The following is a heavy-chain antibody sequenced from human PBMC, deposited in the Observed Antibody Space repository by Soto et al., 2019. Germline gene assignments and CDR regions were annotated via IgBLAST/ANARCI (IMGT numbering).Heavy chain of an antibody. V-gene: IGHV4-59*08. D-gene: IGHD6-13*01. CDR1: GGSISSYY. J-gene: IGHJ4*02. Sequence: SETLSLTCTVSGGSISSYYWSWIRQPPGKGLEWIGYIYYSGSTNYNPSLKSRVTISVDTSKNQFSLKLSSVTAADTAVYYCARHCDSSWYYFDYWGQGTLVTVSS. CDR2: IYYSGST. CDR3: ARHCDSSWYYFDY.